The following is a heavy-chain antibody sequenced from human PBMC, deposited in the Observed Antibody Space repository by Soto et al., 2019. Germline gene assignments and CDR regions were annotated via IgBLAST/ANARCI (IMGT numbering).Heavy chain of an antibody. CDR3: TRALSGSYDS. CDR2: TYYRSKWST. Sequence: PSQTLSLTYAISGDSVSRKAAAWTLFSQSPSRGLEWLGRTYYRSKWSTDYAVSVKSRITINPDTSKNQFSLQSNSVTPEDTAVYYCTRALSGSYDSWGQGPLVTVSS. D-gene: IGHD1-26*01. CDR1: GDSVSRKAAA. J-gene: IGHJ5*01. V-gene: IGHV6-1*01.